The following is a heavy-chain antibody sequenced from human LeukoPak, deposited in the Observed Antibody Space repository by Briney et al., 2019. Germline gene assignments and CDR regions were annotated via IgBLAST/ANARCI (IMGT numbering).Heavy chain of an antibody. V-gene: IGHV4-59*12. J-gene: IGHJ4*02. D-gene: IGHD4-17*01. Sequence: SETLSLTCAVSGASISSYYWSWIRQPPGKGLEWIGYISDSGSTNYNPSLKSRVTMSVDTSKNQFSLKLSSVTAADTAVYYCARAPRGVTTYFDYWGQGTLVTVSS. CDR3: ARAPRGVTTYFDY. CDR1: GASISSYY. CDR2: ISDSGST.